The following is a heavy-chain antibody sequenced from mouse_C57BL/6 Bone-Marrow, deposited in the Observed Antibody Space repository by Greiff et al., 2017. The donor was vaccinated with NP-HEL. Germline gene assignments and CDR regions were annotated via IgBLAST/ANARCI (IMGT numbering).Heavy chain of an antibody. CDR2: IGPGSGST. CDR1: GYTFTDYY. CDR3: ARKTYYGSNYYAMDY. V-gene: IGHV1-77*01. D-gene: IGHD1-1*01. Sequence: QVQLQQSGAELVKPGASVKISCKASGYTFTDYYINWVKQRPGQGLEWIGKIGPGSGSTYYNEKFKGKATLTADKSSSTAYMQLSSLTSEDSAGYFCARKTYYGSNYYAMDYWGQGTSVTVSS. J-gene: IGHJ4*01.